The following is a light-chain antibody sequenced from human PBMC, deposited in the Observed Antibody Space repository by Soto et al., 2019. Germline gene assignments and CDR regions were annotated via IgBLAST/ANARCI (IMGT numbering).Light chain of an antibody. CDR3: QQRSDWPPGAT. V-gene: IGKV3-11*01. CDR2: NAS. J-gene: IGKJ5*01. CDR1: QSVSSS. Sequence: EIVLSQSPATLYLSPGERATLSCRASQSVSSSLAWYQQKPGQAPRLLIXNASNRATGIPARFSGSGSGTDFTLTISSLEPEDFAVYYCQQRSDWPPGATFGQGTRLEI.